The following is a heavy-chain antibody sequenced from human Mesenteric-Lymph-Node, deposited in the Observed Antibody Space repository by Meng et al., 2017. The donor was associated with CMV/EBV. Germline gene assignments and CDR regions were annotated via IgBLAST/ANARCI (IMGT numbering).Heavy chain of an antibody. CDR2: IKHSGNA. J-gene: IGHJ4*02. Sequence: SGGSFTGNDWSWIRQPPGKGMERMGEIKHSGNANNNQSLKRQVTISLNTSKNQFSLKLSSMTAADTAMYYCARGGLPYCDCLLPVDYWGQGTLVTVSS. CDR3: ARGGLPYCDCLLPVDY. V-gene: IGHV4-34*01. CDR1: GGSFTGND. D-gene: IGHD3-9*01.